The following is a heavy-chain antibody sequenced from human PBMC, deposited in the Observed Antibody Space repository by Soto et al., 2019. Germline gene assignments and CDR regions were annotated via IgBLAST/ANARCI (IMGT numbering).Heavy chain of an antibody. D-gene: IGHD3-22*01. V-gene: IGHV1-58*01. J-gene: IGHJ4*02. CDR1: GFTFTSSA. CDR3: AAGPYYYDSSGSLSFDY. Sequence: QMQLVQSGPEVKKPGTSVKVSCKASGFTFTSSAVQWVRQARGQRLEWIGWIVVGSGNTNYAQKFQERVTITRDMSTSTAYMELSSLRSEDTAVYYCAAGPYYYDSSGSLSFDYWGQGTLVTVSS. CDR2: IVVGSGNT.